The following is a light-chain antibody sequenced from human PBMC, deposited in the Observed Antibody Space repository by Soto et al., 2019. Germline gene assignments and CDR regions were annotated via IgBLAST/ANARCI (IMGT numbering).Light chain of an antibody. CDR1: QNVANY. Sequence: IVLTQSPATLSLSPGGRATNSCSASQNVANYLDWYQQKPGQAPRLLIYESSNRATGIAARFSGSGSGTDFTLTISSLQPEDFATYCCQQANSFPITFGQGTRLEIK. J-gene: IGKJ5*01. V-gene: IGKV3-11*01. CDR3: QQANSFPIT. CDR2: ESS.